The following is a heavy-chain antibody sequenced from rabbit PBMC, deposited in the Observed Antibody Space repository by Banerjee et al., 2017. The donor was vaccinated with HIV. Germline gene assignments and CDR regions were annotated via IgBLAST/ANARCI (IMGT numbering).Heavy chain of an antibody. Sequence: SLEESGGDLVKPGASLTLTCTAFGFSFSSSYNMCWVRQAPGKGLEWIACIYTGSSGRTYYATWAKGRFTISKTSSTTVTLQMTSLTVADTATYFCAREDSGDGDEGPFKLWGQGTLVTVS. CDR3: AREDSGDGDEGPFKL. CDR2: IYTGSSGRT. CDR1: GFSFSSSYN. V-gene: IGHV1S40*01. J-gene: IGHJ4*01. D-gene: IGHD2-1*01.